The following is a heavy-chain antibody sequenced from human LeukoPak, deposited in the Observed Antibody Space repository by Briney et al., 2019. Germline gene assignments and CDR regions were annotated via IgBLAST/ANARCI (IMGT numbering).Heavy chain of an antibody. Sequence: SWVRQPPGKGLEWIGYIYYSGSTYYNPSLKSRVTISVDTSKNQFSLKLSSVTAADTAVYYCARDNYYDSSGYFDWGQGTLVTVSS. CDR2: IYYSGST. D-gene: IGHD3-22*01. J-gene: IGHJ4*02. CDR3: ARDNYYDSSGYFD. V-gene: IGHV4-30-4*08.